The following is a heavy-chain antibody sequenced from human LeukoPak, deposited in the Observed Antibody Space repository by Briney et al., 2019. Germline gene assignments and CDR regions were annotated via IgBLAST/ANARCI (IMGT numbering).Heavy chain of an antibody. Sequence: PGGSLRLSCAASGFTFSTYWMNWYRRAPGKGLEWVGNINQDANEINYVDSVRGRFTISRDNAKNSLHLQMNSLRAEDTAVYYCATDRDNSDWQKRFDSWGQGTLVTVSS. CDR2: INQDANEI. J-gene: IGHJ4*02. CDR1: GFTFSTYW. V-gene: IGHV3-7*01. D-gene: IGHD2-21*02. CDR3: ATDRDNSDWQKRFDS.